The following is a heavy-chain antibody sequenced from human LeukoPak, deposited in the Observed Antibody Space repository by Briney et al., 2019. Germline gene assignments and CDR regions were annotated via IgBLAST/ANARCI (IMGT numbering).Heavy chain of an antibody. D-gene: IGHD3-22*01. V-gene: IGHV3-48*01. CDR2: ISSSSSTI. J-gene: IGHJ3*02. CDR3: ARKGGTYYYDSSGYYYRGDAFDI. Sequence: GGSLRLTCAASGFTFSSYSMNWVRQAPGKGLDWVSYISSSSSTIYYADSVKGRFTISRDNAKNSLYLQMNSLRAEDTAVYYCARKGGTYYYDSSGYYYRGDAFDIWGQGTMVTVSS. CDR1: GFTFSSYS.